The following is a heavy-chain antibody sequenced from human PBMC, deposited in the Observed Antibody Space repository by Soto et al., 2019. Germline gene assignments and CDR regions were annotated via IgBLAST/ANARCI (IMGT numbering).Heavy chain of an antibody. CDR1: GAPITSGAYS. J-gene: IGHJ5*02. CDR3: ARDMSGCSSSDCYLSGWFDP. D-gene: IGHD2-21*02. V-gene: IGHV4-30-2*01. CDR2: IYQSGST. Sequence: SEPLSLTCTVSGAPITSGAYSWSWIRQPPGKGLEWIGFIYQSGSTHYNPSLKSRVPISVDRSKNHFSLQLTSLTAADTAVYYCARDMSGCSSSDCYLSGWFDPWGPGTLVTVSS.